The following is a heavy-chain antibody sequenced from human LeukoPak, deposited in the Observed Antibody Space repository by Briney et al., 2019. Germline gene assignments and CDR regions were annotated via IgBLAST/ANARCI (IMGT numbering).Heavy chain of an antibody. J-gene: IGHJ4*02. CDR3: AIKLSSGGY. Sequence: GASVKVSCKASGYTFTSYDVNWVRQATGQRLEWMGWVSPNSANTAYAQKFQGRVTMTRNTSISTAYMELSSLRSEDTAVYYCAIKLSSGGYWGQGTLVTVSS. CDR2: VSPNSANT. V-gene: IGHV1-8*01. D-gene: IGHD3-22*01. CDR1: GYTFTSYD.